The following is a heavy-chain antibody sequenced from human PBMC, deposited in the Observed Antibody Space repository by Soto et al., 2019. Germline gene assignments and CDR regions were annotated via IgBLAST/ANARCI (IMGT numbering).Heavy chain of an antibody. V-gene: IGHV4-39*01. CDR3: VSHRTSVLTKTYFDD. D-gene: IGHD2-8*01. Sequence: LSGPPALTGAFSGGSVGSVNYYECWIRQATEKGLGWGGSVYYRGRSYSRWSVKSRVTISVDTSKNQFSLNLNSVTASDTAAYYCVSHRTSVLTKTYFDDRG. CDR2: VYYRGRS. J-gene: IGHJ4*01. CDR1: GGSVGSVNYY.